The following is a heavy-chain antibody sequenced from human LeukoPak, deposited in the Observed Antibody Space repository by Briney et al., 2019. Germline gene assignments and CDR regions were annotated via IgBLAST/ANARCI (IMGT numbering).Heavy chain of an antibody. D-gene: IGHD3-22*01. CDR1: GITLSNYG. Sequence: GGSLRLSCAVSGITLSNYGMSWVRQAPGKGLEWVAGISGSGGTTKYADSVKGRFTISRDSPKNTLYLQMNGLRAEDTAVYFCAKRGVVIRVILVGFHKEAYYFDSWGQGALVTVSS. J-gene: IGHJ4*02. V-gene: IGHV3-23*01. CDR3: AKRGVVIRVILVGFHKEAYYFDS. CDR2: ISGSGGTT.